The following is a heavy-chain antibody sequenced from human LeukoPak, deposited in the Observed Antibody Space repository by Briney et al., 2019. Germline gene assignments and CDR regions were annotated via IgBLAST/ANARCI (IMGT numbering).Heavy chain of an antibody. D-gene: IGHD1-26*01. CDR2: IDPSGGST. V-gene: IGHV1-46*01. Sequence: ASVKVSCKASGYSCTSYYMQWLRQAPGQGLEWMGIIDPSGGSTGYAPKFQGRVIMTRDTSTSTVYMDLSSLRSEDTAVYYCARDSSGSYDHWGQGTLVTVYS. J-gene: IGHJ1*01. CDR1: GYSCTSYY. CDR3: ARDSSGSYDH.